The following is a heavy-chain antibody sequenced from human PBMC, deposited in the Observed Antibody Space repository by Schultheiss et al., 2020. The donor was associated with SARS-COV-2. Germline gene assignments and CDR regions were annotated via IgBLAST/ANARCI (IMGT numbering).Heavy chain of an antibody. D-gene: IGHD6-6*01. V-gene: IGHV3-33*08. J-gene: IGHJ4*02. CDR2: IWYDGSNK. CDR1: GFTFSSYA. CDR3: TTASSSSEEFDY. Sequence: GGSLRLSCAASGFTFSSYAMHWVRQAPGKGLEWVAVIWYDGSNKYYADSVKGRFTISRDNSKNTLYLQMNSLKTEDTAVYYCTTASSSSEEFDYWGQGTLVTVSS.